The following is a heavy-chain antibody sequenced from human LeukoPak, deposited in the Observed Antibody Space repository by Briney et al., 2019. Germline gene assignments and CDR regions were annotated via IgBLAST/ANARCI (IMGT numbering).Heavy chain of an antibody. Sequence: SETLSLTCTVSGGSISSGSHYWSWIRQPAGKGLEWIGRIYTSGSTNYNPSLKSRVTISVDTSKNQFSLKLSSVTAADTAVYYCARVHRAPYYMDVWGKGTTVTVSS. J-gene: IGHJ6*03. CDR2: IYTSGST. V-gene: IGHV4-61*02. CDR3: ARVHRAPYYMDV. CDR1: GGSISSGSHY. D-gene: IGHD1-26*01.